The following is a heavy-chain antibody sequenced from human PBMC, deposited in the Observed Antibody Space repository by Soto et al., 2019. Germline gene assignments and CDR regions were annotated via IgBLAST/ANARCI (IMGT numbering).Heavy chain of an antibody. J-gene: IGHJ6*02. CDR1: GGSISSSSYY. Sequence: SETLALTCTVSGGSISSSSYYWVWIRQPPGKGLEWIGSIYYSGSTYYNPSLKSRVTISVDTSKNQFSLKLSSVTAADTAVYYCARHPASGSSWAIYYYYGMDVWGQGTTVTVA. CDR2: IYYSGST. CDR3: ARHPASGSSWAIYYYYGMDV. D-gene: IGHD6-13*01. V-gene: IGHV4-39*01.